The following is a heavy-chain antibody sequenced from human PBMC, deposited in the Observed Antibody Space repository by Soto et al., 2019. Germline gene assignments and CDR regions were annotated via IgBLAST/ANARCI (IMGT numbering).Heavy chain of an antibody. J-gene: IGHJ4*02. V-gene: IGHV3-48*02. Sequence: EVQLVESGGGLVQPGGSLRLSCAASGFTFSSYSMNWVRQAPGKGLEWVSYISSSSSTIYYADSVKGRFTISRDNAKNSLYLQMNSLRDEDTAVYYCATTVTPGRETDYWGKGPLVTVSS. CDR1: GFTFSSYS. CDR2: ISSSSSTI. D-gene: IGHD4-17*01. CDR3: ATTVTPGRETDY.